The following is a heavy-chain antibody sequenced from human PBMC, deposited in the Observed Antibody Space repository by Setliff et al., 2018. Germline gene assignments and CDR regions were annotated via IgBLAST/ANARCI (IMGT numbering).Heavy chain of an antibody. CDR3: ARDRRIVGARHAFDI. V-gene: IGHV4-31*03. CDR2: IYYSGST. CDR1: GGSISSGGYY. D-gene: IGHD1-26*01. J-gene: IGHJ3*02. Sequence: SETLSLTCTVSGGSISSGGYYWSWIRQHPGKGLEWIGYIYYSGSTYYNPSLKSRVTISVDTSKNQFTLKLSSVTAADTAVYYCARDRRIVGARHAFDIWGQGTMVTVSS.